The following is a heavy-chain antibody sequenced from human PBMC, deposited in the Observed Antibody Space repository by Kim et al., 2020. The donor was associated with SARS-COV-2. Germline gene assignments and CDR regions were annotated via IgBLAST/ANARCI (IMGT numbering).Heavy chain of an antibody. CDR3: ARAGSYCSGNSCYSGNYCDC. CDR1: GFTFGNYA. CDR2: ISYDGSDR. V-gene: IGHV3-30*04. J-gene: IGHJ4*02. D-gene: IGHD2-15*01. Sequence: GGSLRLSCAASGFTFGNYAMNWVRQAPGKGLEWVAIISYDGSDRKYADSVKGLFTISRDNSKNTLYLQMNSLRTEDTAVYYCARAGSYCSGNSCYSGNYCDCWGQGTLVTVSS.